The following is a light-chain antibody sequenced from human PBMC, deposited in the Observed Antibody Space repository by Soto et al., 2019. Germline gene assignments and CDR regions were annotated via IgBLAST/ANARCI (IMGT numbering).Light chain of an antibody. CDR1: QTVRNNY. V-gene: IGKV3-20*01. J-gene: IGKJ4*01. CDR3: QQFSSYPLT. CDR2: DAS. Sequence: EFALTQSPGTLSLSPGEIATLSCRASQTVRNNYLAWYQQKPGQAPRLLIYDASSRATGIPDRFSGGGSGTDFTLTISRLEPEDVAVYYCQQFSSYPLTFGGGTKVDIK.